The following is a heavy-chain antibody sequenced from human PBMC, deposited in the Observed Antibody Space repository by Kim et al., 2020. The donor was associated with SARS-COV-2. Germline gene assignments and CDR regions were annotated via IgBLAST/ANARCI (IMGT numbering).Heavy chain of an antibody. CDR3: ARDRILYFGEYYFDY. J-gene: IGHJ4*02. CDR1: GFTFSSYD. V-gene: IGHV3-33*08. Sequence: GGSLRLSCAASGFTFSSYDMHWVRQAPGKVLEWVAVIWYDGGNEYYADSVNGRFTISRDNSKNTLYLQMNSLRAEDTAVYFCARDRILYFGEYYFDYWRQGTVVTVYS. D-gene: IGHD3-10*01. CDR2: IWYDGGNE.